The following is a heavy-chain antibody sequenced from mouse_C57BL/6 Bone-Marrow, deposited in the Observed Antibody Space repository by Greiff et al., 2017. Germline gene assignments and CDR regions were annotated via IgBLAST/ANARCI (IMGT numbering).Heavy chain of an antibody. Sequence: VQVVESGPELVKPGASVKISCKASGYSFTSYYIHWVKQRPGQGLEWIGWIYPGSGNTKYNEKFKGKATLTADTSSSTAYMQLSSLTSEDSAVYYCARAVYYGYDADYWGQGTTLTVSS. J-gene: IGHJ2*01. CDR1: GYSFTSYY. V-gene: IGHV1-66*01. CDR2: IYPGSGNT. D-gene: IGHD2-2*01. CDR3: ARAVYYGYDADY.